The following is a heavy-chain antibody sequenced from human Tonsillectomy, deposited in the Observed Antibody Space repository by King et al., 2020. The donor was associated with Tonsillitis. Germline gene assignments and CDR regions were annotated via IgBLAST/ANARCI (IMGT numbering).Heavy chain of an antibody. V-gene: IGHV5-51*01. J-gene: IGHJ4*02. D-gene: IGHD3-9*01. CDR3: ARSKDYDTVTGDFDY. CDR2: IYPADSDV. Sequence: EVQLVESGAEVKKPGESLKISCKGSGYSFTSYWIAWVRQMPGKGLELMGIIYPADSDVRYSPSFQGQVTISGDKSVKTAYLQWNTLKASDTAMYYCARSKDYDTVTGDFDYWGQGTLVTVSS. CDR1: GYSFTSYW.